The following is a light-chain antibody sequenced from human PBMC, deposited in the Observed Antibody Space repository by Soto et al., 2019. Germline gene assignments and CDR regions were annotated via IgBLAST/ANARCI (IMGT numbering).Light chain of an antibody. CDR3: CSYGGSFPYV. V-gene: IGLV2-11*02. CDR1: SSDVGGYDY. J-gene: IGLJ1*01. CDR2: DVT. Sequence: QSVLTQPPSVSPSPGQSVTISCTETSSDVGGYDYVSWYQQRPGKAPKPLIHDVTKRPSGVPNRFSGSKSGNTASVTISGFQAEDEADFFCCSYGGSFPYVFGSGTKVTVL.